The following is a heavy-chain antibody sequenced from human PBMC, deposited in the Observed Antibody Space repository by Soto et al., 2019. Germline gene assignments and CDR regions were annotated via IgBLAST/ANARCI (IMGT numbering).Heavy chain of an antibody. Sequence: SETLSLTCSVSGDSTTSDAYYWGWIRQPPGKGLEWLGSIYYSGSTNYNPSLKSRVTISVDTSKNQFSLKLSSVTAADTAVYYCARQNDLRTVTTGWYFDYWGQGTLVNVSS. J-gene: IGHJ4*02. D-gene: IGHD4-17*01. CDR1: GDSTTSDAYY. CDR2: IYYSGST. CDR3: ARQNDLRTVTTGWYFDY. V-gene: IGHV4-39*01.